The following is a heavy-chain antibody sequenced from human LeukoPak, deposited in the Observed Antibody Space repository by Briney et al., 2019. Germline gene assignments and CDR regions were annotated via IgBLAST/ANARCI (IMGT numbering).Heavy chain of an antibody. D-gene: IGHD3-16*02. CDR3: ARVFLPGYDYVWGSYRYATVDY. CDR2: IYYSGST. Sequence: SETLSLTCTVSGGSISRYYWSWIRQPPGKGLEWIGSIYYSGSTYYNPSLKSRVTISVDTSKNQFSLKLSSVTAADTAVYYCARVFLPGYDYVWGSYRYATVDYWGQGTLVTVSS. CDR1: GGSISRYY. V-gene: IGHV4-59*12. J-gene: IGHJ4*02.